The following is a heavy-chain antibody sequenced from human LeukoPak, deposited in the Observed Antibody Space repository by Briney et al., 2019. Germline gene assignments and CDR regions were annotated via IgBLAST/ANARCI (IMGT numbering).Heavy chain of an antibody. V-gene: IGHV4-59*08. CDR1: GSSISSYY. CDR2: IYYSGST. Sequence: SETLSLTCTVSGSSISSYYWSWIRQPPGKGLEWIGYIYYSGSTNYNPSLKSRVTISVDTSKNQFSLKLSSVTAADTAVYYCARHYYYDSSGYYYVWYFDLWGRGTLVTVSS. J-gene: IGHJ2*01. D-gene: IGHD3-22*01. CDR3: ARHYYYDSSGYYYVWYFDL.